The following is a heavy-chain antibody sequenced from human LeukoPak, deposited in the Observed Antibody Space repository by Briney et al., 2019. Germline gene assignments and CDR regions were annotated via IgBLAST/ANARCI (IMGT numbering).Heavy chain of an antibody. J-gene: IGHJ4*02. CDR3: ARERRAWGEDF. V-gene: IGHV1-46*01. D-gene: IGHD3-16*01. CDR1: GGTFSSYA. CDR2: INPNGGST. Sequence: ASVKVSCKASGGTFSSYAISWVRQAPGQGLEWVGLINPNGGSTGYAQRFQGRVTVTTDTSTSTAYMELNSLGSEDTAVYYCARERRAWGEDFWGQGTLVTVSS.